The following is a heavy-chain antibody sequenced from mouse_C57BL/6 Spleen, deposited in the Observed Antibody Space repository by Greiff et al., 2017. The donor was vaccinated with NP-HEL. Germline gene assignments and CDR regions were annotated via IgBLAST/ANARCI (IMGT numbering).Heavy chain of an antibody. Sequence: QVQLKQSGAELVKPGASVKLSCKASGYTFTEYTIHWVKQRSGQGLEWIGWFYPGSGSIKYNEKFKDKATLTADKSSSTVYMELSRLTSEDSAVYFCARHEERGDIYDGYFDVWGTGTTVTVSS. D-gene: IGHD2-3*01. J-gene: IGHJ1*03. CDR3: ARHEERGDIYDGYFDV. CDR1: GYTFTEYT. CDR2: FYPGSGSI. V-gene: IGHV1-62-2*01.